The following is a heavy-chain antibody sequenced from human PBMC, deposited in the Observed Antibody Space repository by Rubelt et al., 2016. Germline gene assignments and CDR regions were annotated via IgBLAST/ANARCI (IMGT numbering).Heavy chain of an antibody. CDR1: GGSMRTYY. D-gene: IGHD6-19*01. J-gene: IGHJ4*02. Sequence: QVQLQESGPGLVNPSETLSLTCTVSGGSMRTYYWSWIRPPPGKGLEWIGYIYYSGSTNYNPSLPSRVPISVDTSKNKFSPMGSPGAAAYTAMDYCARREVSSGWYDYWGQGTLVTVSS. V-gene: IGHV4-59*12. CDR2: IYYSGST. CDR3: ARREVSSGWYDY.